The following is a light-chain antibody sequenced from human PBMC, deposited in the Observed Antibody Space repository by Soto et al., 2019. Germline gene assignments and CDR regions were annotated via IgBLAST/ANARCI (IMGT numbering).Light chain of an antibody. V-gene: IGLV2-14*03. J-gene: IGLJ2*01. CDR1: SSDIGSYNY. Sequence: QALLTQPASVSGSPGQSITISCTGTSSDIGSYNYVSWYQQLPGKVPKLMIYGVSNRPSGVSNRVSGSKSGNTASLTISGLQAEDEADYYCSSYTFSSTLVVFGGGTKVTVL. CDR3: SSYTFSSTLVV. CDR2: GVS.